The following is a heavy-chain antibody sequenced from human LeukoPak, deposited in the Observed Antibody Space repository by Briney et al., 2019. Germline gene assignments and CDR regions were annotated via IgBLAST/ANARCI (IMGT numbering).Heavy chain of an antibody. CDR1: GGSFSGYY. J-gene: IGHJ4*02. CDR2: INHSGST. D-gene: IGHD5-18*01. V-gene: IGHV4-34*01. Sequence: KASETLSLTCAVYGGSFSGYYWSWIRQPPGKGLEWIGEINHSGSTNHNPSLKSRVTISVDTSKNQFSLKLSSVTAADTAVYYCARRLWLRAYDYWGQGTLVTVSS. CDR3: ARRLWLRAYDY.